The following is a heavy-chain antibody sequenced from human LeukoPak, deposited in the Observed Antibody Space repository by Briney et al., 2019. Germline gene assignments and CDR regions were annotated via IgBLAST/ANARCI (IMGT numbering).Heavy chain of an antibody. Sequence: PGGSLRLSCAASGFTFSSYGMHWVHQAPGKGLEWVAVISYDGSNKYYADSVKGRFTISRDNSKNTLYLQMNSLRAEGTAVYYCLAKGFDYWGQGTLVTVSS. V-gene: IGHV3-30*03. J-gene: IGHJ4*02. CDR2: ISYDGSNK. CDR1: GFTFSSYG. CDR3: LAKGFDY.